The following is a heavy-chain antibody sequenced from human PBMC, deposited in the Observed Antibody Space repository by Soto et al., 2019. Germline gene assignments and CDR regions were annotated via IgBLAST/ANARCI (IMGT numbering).Heavy chain of an antibody. V-gene: IGHV1-18*01. Sequence: GASVKVSCKASGYTFSSYGISWVRQAPGQGLEWMGWISAYNGNTKYAQKLQGRVTVTRDTSTSTAYMELRSLRYDDTAVYYCARGRYGDYWGQGALVTVSS. D-gene: IGHD1-1*01. J-gene: IGHJ4*02. CDR3: ARGRYGDY. CDR2: ISAYNGNT. CDR1: GYTFSSYG.